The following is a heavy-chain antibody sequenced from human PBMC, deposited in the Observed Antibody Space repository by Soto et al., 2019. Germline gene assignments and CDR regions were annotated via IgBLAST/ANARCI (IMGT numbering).Heavy chain of an antibody. J-gene: IGHJ4*02. V-gene: IGHV3-53*01. CDR1: GFTVSSNY. CDR2: IYSGGST. D-gene: IGHD3-3*01. Sequence: PGGSLRLSCAASGFTVSSNYMSWVRQAPGKGLEWVSVIYSGGSTYYADSVKGRFTISRDNSKNTLYLQMNSLRAEDTAVYYCARGNYDFWSGYSHFDYWGQGTLVTVSS. CDR3: ARGNYDFWSGYSHFDY.